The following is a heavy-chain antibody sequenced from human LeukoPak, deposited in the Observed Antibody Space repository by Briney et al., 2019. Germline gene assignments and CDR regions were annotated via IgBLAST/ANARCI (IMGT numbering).Heavy chain of an antibody. CDR3: ARSGVPAATHAGWFDP. CDR1: GGTFSSYA. Sequence: WASVKVSCKASGGTFSSYAISWVRQAPGQGLEWMGGIIPIFGTANYAQKFQGRVTFTTDESTSTAYMELSSLRSEDTAVYYCARSGVPAATHAGWFDPWGQGTLVTVSS. J-gene: IGHJ5*02. V-gene: IGHV1-69*05. D-gene: IGHD2-2*01. CDR2: IIPIFGTA.